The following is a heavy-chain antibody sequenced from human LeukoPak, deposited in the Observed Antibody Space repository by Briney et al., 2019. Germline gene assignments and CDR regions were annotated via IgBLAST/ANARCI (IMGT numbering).Heavy chain of an antibody. J-gene: IGHJ4*02. V-gene: IGHV3-30*04. CDR3: SSGFGELLQIDY. CDR2: ISYDGSNK. Sequence: GGSLRLSCSASGFTFSSYAMHWVRQAPGKGLEWVAVISYDGSNKYYADSVKGRFTISRDNSKNTLYLQMNSLRAEDTAVYYCSSGFGELLQIDYWGQGTLVTVSS. D-gene: IGHD3-10*01. CDR1: GFTFSSYA.